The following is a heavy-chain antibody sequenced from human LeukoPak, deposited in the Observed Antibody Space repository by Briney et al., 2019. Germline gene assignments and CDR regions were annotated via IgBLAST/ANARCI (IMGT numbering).Heavy chain of an antibody. Sequence: GGSLRLSCAASGFSFANSVISWIRQAPGKGPEWVSAISGSGDRTDYAGSVRGRFTISRDNSKSTLYLQMNSLRVEDTAIYYCAIREPIGYWGQGSLVTVSP. V-gene: IGHV3-23*01. CDR3: AIREPIGY. CDR1: GFSFANSV. D-gene: IGHD6-13*01. CDR2: ISGSGDRT. J-gene: IGHJ4*02.